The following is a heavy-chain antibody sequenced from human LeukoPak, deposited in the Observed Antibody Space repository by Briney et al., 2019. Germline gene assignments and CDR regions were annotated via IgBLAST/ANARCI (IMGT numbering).Heavy chain of an antibody. V-gene: IGHV3-33*01. CDR2: IWYDGSNK. Sequence: PGGSLRLSCAASGFTFSSYGMNWVRQALGKGLEWVAVIWYDGSNKYYGDSVKGRFTISRDNSKNTVSLQMNSLRVEDTAVYYCARLGSSWSFDYWGQGTLVTVSS. CDR3: ARLGSSWSFDY. CDR1: GFTFSSYG. J-gene: IGHJ4*02. D-gene: IGHD6-13*01.